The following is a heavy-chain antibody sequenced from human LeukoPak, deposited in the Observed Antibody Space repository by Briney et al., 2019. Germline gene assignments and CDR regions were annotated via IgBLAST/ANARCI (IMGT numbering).Heavy chain of an antibody. D-gene: IGHD1-26*01. CDR2: INTYNGNT. Sequence: ASVKVSCKSSGYTFTSYGISWVRQAPGQGLEWMGWINTYNGNTNYAQKLQGRVTMTTDTSTSTAYMELRSLRSDDTAVYYCARDLKTIVGATSFDYWGQGTLVTVSS. V-gene: IGHV1-18*01. J-gene: IGHJ4*02. CDR3: ARDLKTIVGATSFDY. CDR1: GYTFTSYG.